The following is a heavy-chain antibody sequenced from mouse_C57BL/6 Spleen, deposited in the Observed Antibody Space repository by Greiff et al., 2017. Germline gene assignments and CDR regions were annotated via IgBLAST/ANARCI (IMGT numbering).Heavy chain of an antibody. Sequence: QVQLQQSGPELVKHGASVKISCKASGYAFSSSWMNWVKQRPGKGLEWIGRIYPGDGDTNYNGKFKGKATLTADKSSSTAYMQLSSLTSEDSAVYFCAREEIKLRRYFDGWGTGTTVTVSS. CDR1: GYAFSSSW. D-gene: IGHD1-1*01. CDR3: AREEIKLRRYFDG. CDR2: IYPGDGDT. J-gene: IGHJ1*03. V-gene: IGHV1-82*01.